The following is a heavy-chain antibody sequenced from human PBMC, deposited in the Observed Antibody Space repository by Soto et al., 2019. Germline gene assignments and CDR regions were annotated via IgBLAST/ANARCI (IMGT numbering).Heavy chain of an antibody. Sequence: ASVKVSCKASGGTFSSYAISWVRQAPGQGLEWMGGIIPIFGTANYAQKFQGRVTITADESTRTAYMELSSLRSEDTAVYYCARASNNLLYFDYWGQGTLVTVSS. CDR1: GGTFSSYA. J-gene: IGHJ4*02. CDR2: IIPIFGTA. CDR3: ARASNNLLYFDY. V-gene: IGHV1-69*13. D-gene: IGHD2-8*01.